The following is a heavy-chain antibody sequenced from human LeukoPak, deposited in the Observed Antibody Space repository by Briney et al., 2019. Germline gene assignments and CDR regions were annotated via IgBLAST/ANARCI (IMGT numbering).Heavy chain of an antibody. CDR1: GYTFTGYY. Sequence: ASVKVSCKASGYTFTGYYMHWVQQAPGQGLEWMGWINPNSGGTNYAQKFQGRVTMTRDTSISTAYMELSRLRSDDTAVYYCASFHCSSTSCSLDYWGQGTLVTVSS. CDR2: INPNSGGT. V-gene: IGHV1-2*02. D-gene: IGHD2-2*01. J-gene: IGHJ4*02. CDR3: ASFHCSSTSCSLDY.